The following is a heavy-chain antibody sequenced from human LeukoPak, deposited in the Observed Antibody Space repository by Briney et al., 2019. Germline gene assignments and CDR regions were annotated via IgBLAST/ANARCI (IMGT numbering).Heavy chain of an antibody. CDR2: IYSAGTP. J-gene: IGHJ6*04. CDR1: GFPVRSND. Sequence: GGSLRLSCVVSGFPVRSNDASWVRQAPGKGLEWVSAIYSAGTPYYADSVKGRFTISRDTSRNTVYLQMNSLRLEDTAVYYCARDRFYDVLTGYFFYLDVWGKGTAVTVFS. D-gene: IGHD3-9*01. V-gene: IGHV3-53*01. CDR3: ARDRFYDVLTGYFFYLDV.